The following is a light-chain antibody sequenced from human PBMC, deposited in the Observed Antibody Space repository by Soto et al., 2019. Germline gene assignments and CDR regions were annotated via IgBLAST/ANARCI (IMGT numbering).Light chain of an antibody. V-gene: IGKV1-5*01. CDR3: QQYNSDPYP. CDR1: QPISNW. CDR2: DSS. Sequence: DIRMTQSPSTLSASVGDRVTISCRASQPISNWVAWYQQKPGRAPKLLISDSSNLETGVPPRFSGTGSGTQYTLIISVLQPDDSATYYCQQYNSDPYPFVQGTKLQI. J-gene: IGKJ2*01.